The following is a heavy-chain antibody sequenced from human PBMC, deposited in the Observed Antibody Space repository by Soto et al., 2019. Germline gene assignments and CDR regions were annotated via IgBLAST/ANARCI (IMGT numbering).Heavy chain of an antibody. J-gene: IGHJ6*02. CDR1: GGSFSGYY. Sequence: PSETLSLTCAVNGGSFSGYYWSWIRQPPGKGLEWIGEINRSGTTNYNPSLKSRVTISADTSKNQISLKLRSATAADTAVYFCARVGGVVYAVRYYYYYYGMDVWGQGTTVTVSS. CDR2: INRSGTT. D-gene: IGHD2-8*02. V-gene: IGHV4-34*01. CDR3: ARVGGVVYAVRYYYYYYGMDV.